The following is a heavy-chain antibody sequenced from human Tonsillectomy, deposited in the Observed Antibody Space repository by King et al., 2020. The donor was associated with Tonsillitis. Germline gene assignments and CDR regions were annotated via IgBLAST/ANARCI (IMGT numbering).Heavy chain of an antibody. CDR3: ARDVTFGGKY. CDR1: GLTFSSYW. D-gene: IGHD4-23*01. CDR2: INQNGGEK. V-gene: IGHV3-7*03. J-gene: IGHJ4*02. Sequence: VQLVESGGGLVQPGGSLRLSCAVSGLTFSSYWMSWVRQAPGKGLEWVANINQNGGEKYYVDSVKGRCTISRDNAKNSLYLQMNSLRADDTAVYYCARDVTFGGKYWGPGTLVTVSS.